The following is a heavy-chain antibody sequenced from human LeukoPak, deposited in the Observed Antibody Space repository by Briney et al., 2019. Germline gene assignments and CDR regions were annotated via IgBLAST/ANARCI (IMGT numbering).Heavy chain of an antibody. CDR2: TYSSGST. D-gene: IGHD3-22*01. CDR3: ARDLAITTPDGFDI. V-gene: IGHV4-4*07. J-gene: IGHJ3*02. Sequence: SETLSLTCTVSGGSIRSYYWSWIRQPPGKGLEWIGRTYSSGSTKYNPSLKSRVTMSVDTSKNQFSLKLSSVTAADTAVYYCARDLAITTPDGFDIWGQGSMVTVSS. CDR1: GGSIRSYY.